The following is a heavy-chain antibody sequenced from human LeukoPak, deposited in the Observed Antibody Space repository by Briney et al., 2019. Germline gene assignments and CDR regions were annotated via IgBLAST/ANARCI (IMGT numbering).Heavy chain of an antibody. CDR2: IYKDGST. V-gene: IGHV3-53*01. D-gene: IGHD3-9*01. CDR3: ARVIRPYDILTGYYLDY. J-gene: IGHJ4*02. Sequence: GGSLRLSCGVSGFTISDNYMTWVRQAPGKGLEWGSVIYKDGSTYYADSVKGRFTISRDNSKNTVYLQLNSLRAEDTAVYYCARVIRPYDILTGYYLDYWGQGTLVTVSS. CDR1: GFTISDNY.